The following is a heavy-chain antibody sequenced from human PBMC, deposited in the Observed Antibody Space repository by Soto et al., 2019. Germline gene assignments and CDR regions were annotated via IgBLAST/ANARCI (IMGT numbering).Heavy chain of an antibody. J-gene: IGHJ3*02. CDR1: GFTFSSYA. V-gene: IGHV3-23*01. CDR2: ISGSGGST. CDR3: AKGPPMIVVANDAFDI. Sequence: XESLRLSCAASGFTFSSYAMSWVRQAPGKGLEWVSAISGSGGSTYYADSVKGRFTISRDNSKNTLYLQMNSLRAEDTAVYYCAKGPPMIVVANDAFDIWGQGTMVTVSS. D-gene: IGHD3-22*01.